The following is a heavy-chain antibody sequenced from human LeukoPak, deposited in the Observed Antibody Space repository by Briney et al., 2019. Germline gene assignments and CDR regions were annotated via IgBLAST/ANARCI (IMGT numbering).Heavy chain of an antibody. V-gene: IGHV3-21*01. CDR1: GFTFSSYS. CDR2: ISGSSSYI. CDR3: ARDQPTNWWNSEGSLFDY. D-gene: IGHD2-8*02. Sequence: GGSLRLSCAASGFTFSSYSMNWVRQAPGKGLEWVSSISGSSSYIYYADSVKGRFTISIDNAKNSLYLQMSSLRAEDTAVYYCARDQPTNWWNSEGSLFDYWGQGTLVTVSS. J-gene: IGHJ4*02.